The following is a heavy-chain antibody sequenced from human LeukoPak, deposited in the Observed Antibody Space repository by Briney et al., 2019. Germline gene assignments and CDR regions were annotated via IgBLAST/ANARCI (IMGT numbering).Heavy chain of an antibody. CDR3: ARVGDILGEWRWLVRYYFDY. CDR2: IYYSGST. D-gene: IGHD6-19*01. J-gene: IGHJ4*02. Sequence: SETLSLTCTASGGSISSSSYYWGWIRQPPGKGLEWIGSIYYSGSTYYNPSLKSRVTISVDTSKNQFSLKLSSVTAADTAVYYCARVGDILGEWRWLVRYYFDYWGQGTLVTVSS. CDR1: GGSISSSSYY. V-gene: IGHV4-39*07.